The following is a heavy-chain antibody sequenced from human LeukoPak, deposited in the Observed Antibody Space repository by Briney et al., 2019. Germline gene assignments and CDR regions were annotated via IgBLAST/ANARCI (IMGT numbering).Heavy chain of an antibody. D-gene: IGHD3-10*01. CDR2: IWYDGSNK. Sequence: PGRSLRLSCAASGFTFSSYGMHWVRQAPGKGLEWVAVIWYDGSNKYYADSVKGRFTISRDNSKNTLYLQMNSLRAEDTAVYYCARGGVYGSGSYFDYWGQGTLVAVSS. V-gene: IGHV3-33*01. CDR1: GFTFSSYG. CDR3: ARGGVYGSGSYFDY. J-gene: IGHJ4*02.